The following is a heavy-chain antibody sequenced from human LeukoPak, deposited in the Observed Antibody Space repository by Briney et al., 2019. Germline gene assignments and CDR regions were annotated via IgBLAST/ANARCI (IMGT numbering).Heavy chain of an antibody. J-gene: IGHJ4*02. CDR3: ARSTVTDFDY. V-gene: IGHV3-9*01. CDR1: GFTFDDYA. CDR2: ISWNSGSI. Sequence: SLRLSCAASGFTFDDYAMHWVRQAPGKGLEWVSGISWNSGSIGYADSVKGRFTISRDNAKNSLYLQMNSLRAEDTAVYYCARSTVTDFDYWGQGTLVTVSS. D-gene: IGHD4-17*01.